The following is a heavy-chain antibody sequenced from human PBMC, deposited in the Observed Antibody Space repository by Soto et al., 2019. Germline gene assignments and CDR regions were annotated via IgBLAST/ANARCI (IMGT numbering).Heavy chain of an antibody. D-gene: IGHD6-13*01. J-gene: IGHJ4*02. CDR2: IWYDGSNK. Sequence: GGSLRLSCAASGFTFSSYGMHWVRQAPGKGLEWVAVIWYDGSNKYYADSVKGRFTISRDNSKNTLYLQMNSLRAEDTAVYYCARGSSSWYDFGPFDYWGQGTLVTVSS. CDR1: GFTFSSYG. V-gene: IGHV3-33*01. CDR3: ARGSSSWYDFGPFDY.